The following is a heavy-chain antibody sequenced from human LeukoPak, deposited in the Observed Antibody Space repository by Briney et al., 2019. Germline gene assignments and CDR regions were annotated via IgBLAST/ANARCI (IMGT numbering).Heavy chain of an antibody. CDR1: GYTFTSYG. D-gene: IGHD3-22*01. Sequence: GASVKVSCKASGYTFTSYGISWVRQAPGQGLECMGWISAYNGNTNYAQKLQGRVTMTTDTSTSTVYMELSSLRSEDTAVYYCARDRFGDYYDSSGILDYWGQGTLVTVSS. J-gene: IGHJ4*02. CDR2: ISAYNGNT. V-gene: IGHV1-18*01. CDR3: ARDRFGDYYDSSGILDY.